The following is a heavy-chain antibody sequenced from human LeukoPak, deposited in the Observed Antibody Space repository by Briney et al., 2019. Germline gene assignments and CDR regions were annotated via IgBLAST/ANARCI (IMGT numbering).Heavy chain of an antibody. D-gene: IGHD3-10*01. CDR1: GFTFSDYY. CDR2: ISSSGSTI. Sequence: PGGSLRLSCAASGFTFSDYYMSWIRQAPGKGLEWVSYISSSGSTIYYADSVKGRFTISRDNAKNSLYLQMNSLRAEDTAVYYCASYYGSGSYYNSFFYYWGQGTLVTVSS. V-gene: IGHV3-11*01. CDR3: ASYYGSGSYYNSFFYY. J-gene: IGHJ4*02.